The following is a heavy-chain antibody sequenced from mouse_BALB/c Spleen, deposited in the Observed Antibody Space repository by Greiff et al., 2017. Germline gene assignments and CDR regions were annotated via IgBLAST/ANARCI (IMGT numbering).Heavy chain of an antibody. CDR3: ARRGRNYYGSSYNAMDY. Sequence: VKLQESAAELARPGASVKMSCKASGYTFTSYTMHWVKQRPGQGLEWIGYINPSSGYTEYNQKFKDKTTLTADKSSSTAYMQLSSLTSEDSAVYYCARRGRNYYGSSYNAMDYWGQGTSVTVSS. CDR2: INPSSGYT. V-gene: IGHV1-4*02. J-gene: IGHJ4*01. D-gene: IGHD1-1*01. CDR1: GYTFTSYT.